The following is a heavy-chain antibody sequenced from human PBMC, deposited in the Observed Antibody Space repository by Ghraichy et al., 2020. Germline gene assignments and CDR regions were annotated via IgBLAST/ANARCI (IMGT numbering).Heavy chain of an antibody. CDR1: GYTFTSYD. CDR2: MNPNSGNT. Sequence: ASVKVSCKASGYTFTSYDINWVRQATGQGLEWMGWMNPNSGNTGYAQKFQGRVTMTRNTSISTAYMELSSLRSEDTAVYYCARGGDSSGWFNHYYYYYMDVWGIVTSVTVSS. J-gene: IGHJ6*03. CDR3: ARGGDSSGWFNHYYYYYMDV. V-gene: IGHV1-8*01. D-gene: IGHD6-19*01.